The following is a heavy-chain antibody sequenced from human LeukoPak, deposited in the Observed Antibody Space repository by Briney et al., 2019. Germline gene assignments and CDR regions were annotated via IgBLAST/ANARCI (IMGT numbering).Heavy chain of an antibody. Sequence: ASVKVSCKASGYTFTGYYMHWVRQAPGQGLEWMGIINPSGGSTSYAQKFQGRVTMTRDTSTSTVYMELSSLRSEDTAVYYCARSFRGDFWSGYYTGPFYWGQGTLVTVSS. CDR1: GYTFTGYY. J-gene: IGHJ4*02. CDR3: ARSFRGDFWSGYYTGPFY. CDR2: INPSGGST. V-gene: IGHV1-46*01. D-gene: IGHD3-3*01.